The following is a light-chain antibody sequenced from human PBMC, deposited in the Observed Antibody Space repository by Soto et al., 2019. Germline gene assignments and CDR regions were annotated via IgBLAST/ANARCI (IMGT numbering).Light chain of an antibody. CDR3: QQYCSSPPT. J-gene: IGKJ1*01. CDR2: GAS. V-gene: IGKV3-20*01. Sequence: EIVLTQSPGTLSLSPGERATLSCRASQSVSSSYLAWYQQKPGQAPRLLIYGASSRATGIPDRFGGSGSGTAFTLTISSLEPEDFAVYYCQQYCSSPPTFGQGTEVYIK. CDR1: QSVSSSY.